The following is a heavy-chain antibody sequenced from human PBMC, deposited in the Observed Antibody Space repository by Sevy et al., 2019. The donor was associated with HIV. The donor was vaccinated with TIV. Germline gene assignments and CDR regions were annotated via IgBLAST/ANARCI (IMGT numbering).Heavy chain of an antibody. J-gene: IGHJ4*02. D-gene: IGHD3-10*01. V-gene: IGHV3-33*01. CDR2: IWSDGAYQ. CDR1: GFTFSNYA. CDR3: ARGGYYYYNAAYYALDS. Sequence: GESLKISCAATGFTFSNYAMHWVRQAPGKGMEWVAIIWSDGAYQYHGASVKGRFTISRDNSKNTLYLQMNNVRVEDTAVYYCARGGYYYYNAAYYALDSWGQGTLVTVSS.